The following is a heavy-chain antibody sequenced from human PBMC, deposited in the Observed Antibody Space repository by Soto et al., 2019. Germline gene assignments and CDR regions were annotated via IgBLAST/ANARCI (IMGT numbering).Heavy chain of an antibody. Sequence: PSETLSLTCTVSGGSISSSSYYWVWIRQPPGKGLEWIGSIYYSGTTYYNPSLKSRVTISVDTSKNQFSLKLRSVTAADTAVYYCARQSPDYLGSVGWFDPWGQGTRVTVS. CDR1: GGSISSSSYY. D-gene: IGHD1-26*01. J-gene: IGHJ5*02. V-gene: IGHV4-39*01. CDR3: ARQSPDYLGSVGWFDP. CDR2: IYYSGTT.